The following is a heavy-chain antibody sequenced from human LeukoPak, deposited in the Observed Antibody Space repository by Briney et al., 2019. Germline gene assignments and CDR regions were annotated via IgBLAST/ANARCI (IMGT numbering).Heavy chain of an antibody. Sequence: GGSLRLSCAASGFTSSSYAMHWVRQAPGKGLEWVAVISYDGSNKYYADSVKGRFTISRDNSKNTLYLQMNSLRAEDTAVYYCARERAGCPDYWGQGTLVTVSS. V-gene: IGHV3-30*04. CDR3: ARERAGCPDY. CDR2: ISYDGSNK. CDR1: GFTSSSYA. D-gene: IGHD2-8*01. J-gene: IGHJ4*02.